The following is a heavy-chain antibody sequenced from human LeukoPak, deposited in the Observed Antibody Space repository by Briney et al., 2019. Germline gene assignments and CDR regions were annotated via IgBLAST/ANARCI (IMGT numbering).Heavy chain of an antibody. Sequence: ASVKVSCKVSGYTLTELSMHWVRQAPGKGLEWMGGFDPGDGETIYAQKFQGRVTMTRDTSTSTVYMELSSLRSEDAAVYYCARDGVSGWYHWGQGTLVTVSS. D-gene: IGHD6-19*01. CDR3: ARDGVSGWYH. CDR1: GYTLTELS. V-gene: IGHV1-24*01. J-gene: IGHJ5*02. CDR2: FDPGDGET.